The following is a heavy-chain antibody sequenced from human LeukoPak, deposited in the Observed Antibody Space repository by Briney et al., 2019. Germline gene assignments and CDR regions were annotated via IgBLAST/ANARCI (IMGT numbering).Heavy chain of an antibody. J-gene: IGHJ5*02. Sequence: GASVKVSCKASGYTFTGYYMHWVRQAPGQGLEWMGWINPNSGGTNYAQKFQGRVTITADKSTSTAYMELSSLRSEDTAVYYCARGAVGHHWFDPWGQGTLVTVSS. CDR2: INPNSGGT. CDR1: GYTFTGYY. V-gene: IGHV1-2*02. CDR3: ARGAVGHHWFDP.